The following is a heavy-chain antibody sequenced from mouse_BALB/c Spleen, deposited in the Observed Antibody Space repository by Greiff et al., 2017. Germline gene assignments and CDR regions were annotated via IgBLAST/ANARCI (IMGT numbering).Heavy chain of an antibody. J-gene: IGHJ1*01. CDR1: GFTFSSYA. CDR3: ARGPYYGNPSYWYFDV. V-gene: IGHV5-6-5*01. CDR2: ISSGGST. D-gene: IGHD2-10*01. Sequence: EVQLVESGGGLVKPGGSLKLSCAASGFTFSSYAMSWVRQTPEKRLEWVASISSGGSTYYPDSVKGRFTISRDNARNILYLQMSCLRSEDTAMYYCARGPYYGNPSYWYFDVWGAGTTVTVSS.